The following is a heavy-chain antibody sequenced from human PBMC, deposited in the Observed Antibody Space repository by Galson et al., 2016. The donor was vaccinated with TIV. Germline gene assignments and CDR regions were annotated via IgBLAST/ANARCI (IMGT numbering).Heavy chain of an antibody. D-gene: IGHD3-10*01. CDR2: INHTGTT. CDR3: ARIPTIWKSYIYMGSH. CDR1: GASFSDYY. Sequence: SETLSLTCAVYGASFSDYYWSWLRQAPGKGLEWIGEINHTGTTNYNPSLKRRVTMSVDTSKNQISLKLRSVSAADTAVYYCARIPTIWKSYIYMGSHWGQGTLVTASS. V-gene: IGHV4-34*01. J-gene: IGHJ4*02.